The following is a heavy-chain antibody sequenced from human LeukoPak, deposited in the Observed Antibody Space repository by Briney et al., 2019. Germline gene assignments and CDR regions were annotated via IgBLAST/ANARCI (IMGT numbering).Heavy chain of an antibody. CDR2: INPNSGGT. J-gene: IGHJ4*02. CDR3: ARGDAAAGTDLDY. CDR1: GYTFTGYY. V-gene: IGHV1-2*02. Sequence: GASVKVSCKASGYTFTGYYMHWVRQAPGQGLEWMGWINPNSGGTNYAQKFQGRVTMTRDTSTSTAYMELSRLRSDDTAVYYCARGDAAAGTDLDYWGQGTLVTVSS. D-gene: IGHD6-13*01.